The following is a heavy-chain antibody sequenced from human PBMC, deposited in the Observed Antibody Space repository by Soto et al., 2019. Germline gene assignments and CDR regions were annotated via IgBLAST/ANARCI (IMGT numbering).Heavy chain of an antibody. CDR2: ISGSDGKT. D-gene: IGHD3-3*01. CDR1: VFPFSSYA. J-gene: IGHJ4*02. CDR3: ARWSYLDY. V-gene: IGHV3-23*01. Sequence: EGALRLSFQASVFPFSSYAMNWVRQAPGKGLEWVSTISGSDGKTLYADSVKGRFSISRDTSQNTLYLQMNSLRADDTAIYYCARWSYLDYWGQGTRVTVSS.